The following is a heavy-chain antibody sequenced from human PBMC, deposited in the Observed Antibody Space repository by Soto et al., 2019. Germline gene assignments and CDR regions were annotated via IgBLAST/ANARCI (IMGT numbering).Heavy chain of an antibody. D-gene: IGHD3-9*01. J-gene: IGHJ4*02. Sequence: EVQLVESGGGLVQPGGSLRLSCAASGFTFSSYSMNWVRQAPGKGLEWVPYISSSSSTIYYADSVKGRFTISRDNAKNSLYLQMNSLRDEDTAVYYCARVEYDILTGYYGYWGQGTLVTVSS. CDR1: GFTFSSYS. CDR3: ARVEYDILTGYYGY. CDR2: ISSSSSTI. V-gene: IGHV3-48*02.